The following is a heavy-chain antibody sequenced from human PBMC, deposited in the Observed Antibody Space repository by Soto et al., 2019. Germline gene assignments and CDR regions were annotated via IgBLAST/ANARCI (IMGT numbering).Heavy chain of an antibody. J-gene: IGHJ3*02. CDR3: ARDFDIVLVPAAYAFDI. D-gene: IGHD2-2*01. CDR2: ISSSSSYI. Sequence: PGGSLRLSCAASGFTFSSYSMNWVRQAPGKGLEWVSSISSSSSYIYYADSVKGRFTISRDNAKNSLYLQMNSLRAEDTAVYYCARDFDIVLVPAAYAFDIWGQGTMVTVSS. V-gene: IGHV3-21*01. CDR1: GFTFSSYS.